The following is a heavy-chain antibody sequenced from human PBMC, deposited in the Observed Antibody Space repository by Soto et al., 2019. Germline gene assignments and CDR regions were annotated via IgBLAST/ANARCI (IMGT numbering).Heavy chain of an antibody. CDR3: ARDATSYYDFWSGYSPGNWFDP. J-gene: IGHJ5*02. Sequence: GASVKVSCKASGYTFTGYYMHWVRQAPGQGLEWMGWINPNSGGTNYAQKFQGWVTMTRDTSISTAYMELSRLRSDDTAVYYCARDATSYYDFWSGYSPGNWFDPWGQGTLVTVSS. CDR1: GYTFTGYY. V-gene: IGHV1-2*04. CDR2: INPNSGGT. D-gene: IGHD3-3*01.